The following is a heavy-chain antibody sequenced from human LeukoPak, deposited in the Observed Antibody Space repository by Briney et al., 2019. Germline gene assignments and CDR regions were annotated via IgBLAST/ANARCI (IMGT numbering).Heavy chain of an antibody. D-gene: IGHD4-17*01. CDR1: GYTFTGYY. CDR2: INPNSGGT. Sequence: ASVTASCKASGYTFTGYYMHWVRQAPGQGLEWMGWINPNSGGTNYAQKFQGRVTMTRDTSISPAYMELSRLRSDDTAVYYCARVTGEDYGDYYWGQGTLATVSS. V-gene: IGHV1-2*02. CDR3: ARVTGEDYGDYY. J-gene: IGHJ4*02.